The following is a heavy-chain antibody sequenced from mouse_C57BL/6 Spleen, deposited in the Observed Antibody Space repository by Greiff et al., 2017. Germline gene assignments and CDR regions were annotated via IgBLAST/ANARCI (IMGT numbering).Heavy chain of an antibody. J-gene: IGHJ2*01. CDR2: IHPNSGST. CDR1: GYTFTSYW. V-gene: IGHV1-64*01. D-gene: IGHD1-1*01. Sequence: QVQLQQPGAELVMPGASVKLSCKASGYTFTSYWMHWVKQRPGQGLEWIGMIHPNSGSTNYNEKFKSKATLTVDKSSSTAYMQLSSLTSEDSAVYYCAYYYGSRFDYWGQGTTLTVSS. CDR3: AYYYGSRFDY.